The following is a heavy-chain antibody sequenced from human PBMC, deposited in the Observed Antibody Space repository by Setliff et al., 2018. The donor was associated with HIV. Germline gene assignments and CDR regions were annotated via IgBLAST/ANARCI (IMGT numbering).Heavy chain of an antibody. V-gene: IGHV4-61*09. CDR1: GGSISSGPYY. J-gene: IGHJ4*02. CDR2: IYRTGSA. Sequence: SETLSLTCTVSGGSISSGPYYWSWIRQPAGKGLEWIGHIYRTGSANYNPSLKSRLTISVDTSKNQFSLKLRSVTAADTAVYYCARSPAAEGHWGQGTLVTVSS. CDR3: ARSPAAEGH. D-gene: IGHD6-13*01.